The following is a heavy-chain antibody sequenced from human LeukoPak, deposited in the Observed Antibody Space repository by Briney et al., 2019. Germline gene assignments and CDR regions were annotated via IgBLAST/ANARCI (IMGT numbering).Heavy chain of an antibody. CDR2: INPYSGGT. V-gene: IGHV1-2*02. D-gene: IGHD1-26*01. Sequence: ASVKASCKASGYTFTDYYIHWVRQAPGQGLEWMGWINPYSGGTNYAQNFQGRVTMTRDTSISTGYMELSRLGSDDTAVYYCARIRGGNNYHFDYWGQGTLVTVSS. CDR3: ARIRGGNNYHFDY. J-gene: IGHJ4*02. CDR1: GYTFTDYY.